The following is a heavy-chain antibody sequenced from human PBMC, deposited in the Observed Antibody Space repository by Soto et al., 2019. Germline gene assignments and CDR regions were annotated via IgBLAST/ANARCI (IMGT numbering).Heavy chain of an antibody. CDR1: GGPFSNDI. J-gene: IGHJ6*02. CDR3: ARDTAPSDV. Sequence: SVKVSCKASGGPFSNDIITWVRQAPGQGLEWMGRIIPLLNTATYAQKFQGRLTITADRSTGTAYMELNSLKSEDTAVYYCARDTAPSDVWGQGTTVTVSS. V-gene: IGHV1-69*08. D-gene: IGHD4-17*01. CDR2: IIPLLNTA.